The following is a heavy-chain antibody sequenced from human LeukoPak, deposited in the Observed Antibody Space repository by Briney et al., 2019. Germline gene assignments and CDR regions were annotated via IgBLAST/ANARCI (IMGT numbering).Heavy chain of an antibody. CDR2: ISGSGGST. J-gene: IGHJ4*02. V-gene: IGHV3-23*01. D-gene: IGHD3-3*01. Sequence: PGGSLRLSCAASGFTFSSYAMSWVRQAPGKGLEWVSAISGSGGSTYYADSVKGRFTISRDNSKNTLYLQMNSLRAEDTAVYYCARDPNYDFWSGYPDYWGQGTLVTVSS. CDR3: ARDPNYDFWSGYPDY. CDR1: GFTFSSYA.